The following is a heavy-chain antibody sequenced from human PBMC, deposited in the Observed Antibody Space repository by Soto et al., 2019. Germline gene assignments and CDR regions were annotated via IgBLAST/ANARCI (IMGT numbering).Heavy chain of an antibody. J-gene: IGHJ4*02. V-gene: IGHV3-23*01. D-gene: IGHD4-17*01. CDR2: ISGTGGST. CDR1: GFTFSYYA. Sequence: GGSLRLSCAASGFTFSYYAMTWVRQAPGKGLEWVSAISGTGGSTYYADSVKGRFTISRDNSKNTLYLQMNSLRAEDTAVYYCVNDGDFYYWGQGTLVTVSS. CDR3: VNDGDFYY.